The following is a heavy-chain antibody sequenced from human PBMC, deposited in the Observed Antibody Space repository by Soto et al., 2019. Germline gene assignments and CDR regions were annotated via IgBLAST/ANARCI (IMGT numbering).Heavy chain of an antibody. Sequence: SGGSLRLSCAASGFTFSSYGMHWVRQAPGKGLEWVAVISYDGSNKYYADSVKGRFTISRDNSKNTLYLQMNSLRAEDTAVYYCAKAVTEDDAFDIWGQGTMVTVSS. V-gene: IGHV3-30*18. CDR2: ISYDGSNK. J-gene: IGHJ3*02. CDR3: AKAVTEDDAFDI. CDR1: GFTFSSYG.